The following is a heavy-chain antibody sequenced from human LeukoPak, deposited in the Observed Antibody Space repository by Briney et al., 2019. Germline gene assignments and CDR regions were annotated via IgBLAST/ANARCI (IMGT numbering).Heavy chain of an antibody. CDR1: GFTVSSNY. J-gene: IGHJ6*03. V-gene: IGHV3-53*01. Sequence: TGGSLRLSCAASGFTVSSNYMSWVRQAPGKGLEWVSVIYSGGSTYYADSVKGRFTISRDNSKNTLYLQMNSLRAEDTAVYYCARVMASNGVYYYYYMDVWGKGTTVTVSS. CDR3: ARVMASNGVYYYYYMDV. D-gene: IGHD5-24*01. CDR2: IYSGGST.